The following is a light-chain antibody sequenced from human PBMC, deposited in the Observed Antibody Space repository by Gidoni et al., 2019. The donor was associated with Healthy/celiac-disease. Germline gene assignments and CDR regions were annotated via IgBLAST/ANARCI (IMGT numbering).Light chain of an antibody. CDR2: AAS. CDR1: QGIRNY. CDR3: QKYNSAPLT. Sequence: DIQMTQSPSSLSASVGDRVTITCQASQGIRNYLAWYQQKPGKVPKLLIYAASTLQSGVPSRFSGSGSGTDFTLTISSLQPEDVATYYCQKYNSAPLTFGQGTKVEIK. V-gene: IGKV1-27*01. J-gene: IGKJ1*01.